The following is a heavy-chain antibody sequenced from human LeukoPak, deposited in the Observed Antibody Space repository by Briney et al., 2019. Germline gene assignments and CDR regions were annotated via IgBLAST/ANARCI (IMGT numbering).Heavy chain of an antibody. CDR1: GYSISSGYY. CDR3: AIESRITMVRGVISWFDP. J-gene: IGHJ5*02. Sequence: SETLSLTCAVSGYSISSGYYWGWIRQPPGKGLEWIGSIYHSGSTCYNPSLKSRVTISVDTSKNQFSLKLSSVTAADTAVYYCAIESRITMVRGVISWFDPWSQGTLVTVSS. CDR2: IYHSGST. D-gene: IGHD3-10*01. V-gene: IGHV4-38-2*01.